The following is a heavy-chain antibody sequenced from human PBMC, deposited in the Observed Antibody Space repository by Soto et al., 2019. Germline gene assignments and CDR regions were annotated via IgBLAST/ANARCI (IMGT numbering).Heavy chain of an antibody. Sequence: QVQLVESGGGVVQPGKSLRLSCAASGFSFSGHGMHWVRQAPGKGLECVAVILYDGKDKYYADSVKGRFSISRDNSKNTVYPQMNSLRVEDTAFYYCARDGEGYYASIDYWGQGTLVTVS. CDR2: ILYDGKDK. CDR1: GFSFSGHG. V-gene: IGHV3-33*01. J-gene: IGHJ4*02. CDR3: ARDGEGYYASIDY. D-gene: IGHD2-2*01.